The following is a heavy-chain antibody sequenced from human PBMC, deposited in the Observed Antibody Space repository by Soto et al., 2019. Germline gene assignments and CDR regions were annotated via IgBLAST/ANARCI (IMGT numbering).Heavy chain of an antibody. J-gene: IGHJ4*02. Sequence: EVQLLESGGGLVQPGGSLRLSCVGSGFTFSSYDMTWVRQAPGKGLAWVSSFSFYGRRDNTYYADSVKGRFTISRDNSRTTLYLQMDNLRNEVTGFYYCANPLYNDTGAANDHWGQATLVTVSS. CDR1: GFTFSSYD. CDR2: FSFYGRRDNT. D-gene: IGHD1-1*01. CDR3: ANPLYNDTGAANDH. V-gene: IGHV3-23*01.